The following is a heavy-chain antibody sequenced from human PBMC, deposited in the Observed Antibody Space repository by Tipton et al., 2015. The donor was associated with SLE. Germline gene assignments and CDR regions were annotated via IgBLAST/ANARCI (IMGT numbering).Heavy chain of an antibody. J-gene: IGHJ5*02. CDR1: GGSFSGYY. CDR2: IYYSGST. V-gene: IGHV4-31*03. Sequence: TLSLTCTVYGGSFSGYYWSWIRQHPGKGLEWIGYIYYSGSTYYNPSLKSRATISLDTSKNQFSLNLSSVTAADTALYYCARENCRSSSCQFDPWGQGTLVTVSS. D-gene: IGHD2-2*01. CDR3: ARENCRSSSCQFDP.